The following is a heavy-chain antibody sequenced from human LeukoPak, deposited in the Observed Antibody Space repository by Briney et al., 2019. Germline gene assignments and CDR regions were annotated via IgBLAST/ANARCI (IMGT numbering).Heavy chain of an antibody. D-gene: IGHD5-12*01. CDR2: ISGSGGST. V-gene: IGHV3-23*01. CDR3: AKGLERENDAFDI. CDR1: GFTFSSYA. J-gene: IGHJ3*02. Sequence: GGSLRLSGAASGFTFSSYAMSWVRQAPGKGLEWVSAISGSGGSTYYADSVKGRFTISRDNSKNTLYLQMNSLRAEDTAVYYCAKGLERENDAFDIWGQGTMVTVSS.